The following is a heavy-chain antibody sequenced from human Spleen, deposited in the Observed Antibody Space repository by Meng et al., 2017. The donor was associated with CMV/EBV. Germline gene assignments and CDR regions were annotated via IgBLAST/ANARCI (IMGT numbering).Heavy chain of an antibody. J-gene: IGHJ4*02. CDR2: INPSGGST. CDR3: AFVGVNSSGYSFDY. CDR1: GYTFTSYF. Sequence: ASVKVSCKASGYTFTSYFIHWVRQAPGQGLEWMGMINPSGGSTTYAQKFQGRVTLTRDTSTSIVYMELSSLRSEDTAVYYCAFVGVNSSGYSFDYWGQGTLVTVSS. V-gene: IGHV1-46*01. D-gene: IGHD3-22*01.